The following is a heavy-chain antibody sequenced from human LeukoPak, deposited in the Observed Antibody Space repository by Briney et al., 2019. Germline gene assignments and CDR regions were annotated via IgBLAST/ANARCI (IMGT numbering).Heavy chain of an antibody. V-gene: IGHV3-30*02. D-gene: IGHD3-22*01. J-gene: IGHJ4*02. CDR3: ARHKPKYYYDSSGYEDY. CDR1: GFTFNNYG. Sequence: GGSLRLSCAASGFTFNNYGMHWVRQAPGKGLEWVAFIRYNGNNQYYADSVKGRFTISRDNSKNTLYLQMNSLKGDDTAVYYCARHKPKYYYDSSGYEDYWGQGTLVTVSS. CDR2: IRYNGNNQ.